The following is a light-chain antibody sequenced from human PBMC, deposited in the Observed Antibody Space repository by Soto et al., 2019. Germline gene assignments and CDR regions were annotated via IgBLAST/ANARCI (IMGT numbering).Light chain of an antibody. V-gene: IGKV1-5*03. CDR3: QQYERYST. Sequence: DYQVTQSPSTLSASVGDRVTITCRASQNIYTWLARYQQKPGIAPKLLIHKASTLESGVPSRFSGSGYGTEFTLTISGLQPEDSATYYCQQYERYSTFGQGTKVDIK. CDR2: KAS. CDR1: QNIYTW. J-gene: IGKJ1*01.